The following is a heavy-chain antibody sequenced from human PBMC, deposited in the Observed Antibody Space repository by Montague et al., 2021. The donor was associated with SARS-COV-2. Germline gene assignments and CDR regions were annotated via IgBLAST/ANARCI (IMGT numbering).Heavy chain of an antibody. CDR2: ISSSSSYI. CDR3: ARDSPDYVWGSYGMDV. V-gene: IGHV3-21*01. CDR1: GFTFSSYS. J-gene: IGHJ6*02. Sequence: SLRLSCAASGFTFSSYSMNWVRQAPGKGLEWVSSISSSSSYIYYADSVKGRFTISRDNAKNSLYLQMNSLRAEDTAVYYCARDSPDYVWGSYGMDVWGQGTTVTASS. D-gene: IGHD3-16*01.